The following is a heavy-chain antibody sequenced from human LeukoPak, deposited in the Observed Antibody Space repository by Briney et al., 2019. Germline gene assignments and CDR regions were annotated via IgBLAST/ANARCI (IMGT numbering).Heavy chain of an antibody. D-gene: IGHD6-13*01. CDR1: GYSFTSYW. J-gene: IGHJ4*02. CDR2: IYPGDSDT. CDR3: ASTVAAAGTGVHPFDY. V-gene: IGHV5-51*01. Sequence: GESLKISCKGSGYSFTSYWIGWVRQMPGKGLEWMGIIYPGDSDTRYSPSFQGQVTISADKSISTAYLQWSSLKASDTAMYYCASTVAAAGTGVHPFDYWGQGTLVTVSS.